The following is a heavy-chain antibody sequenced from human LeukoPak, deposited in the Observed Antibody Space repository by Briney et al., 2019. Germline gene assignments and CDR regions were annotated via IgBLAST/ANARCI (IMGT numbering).Heavy chain of an antibody. J-gene: IGHJ4*02. CDR2: ISGSGGST. CDR3: ANERYSYGPYYFDY. D-gene: IGHD5-18*01. V-gene: IGHV3-23*01. Sequence: PGGSLRLSCAASGFTFSSYAMSWVRQAPGKGLEWVSAISGSGGSTYYADSVKGRFTISRDNSKNTLYLQMNSLRVEDKAVYYCANERYSYGPYYFDYWGQGTLVTVSS. CDR1: GFTFSSYA.